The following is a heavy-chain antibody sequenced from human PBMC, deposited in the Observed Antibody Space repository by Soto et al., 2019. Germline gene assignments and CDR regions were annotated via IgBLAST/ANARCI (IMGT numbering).Heavy chain of an antibody. Sequence: GGSLRLSCAASGFTFSSYWMHWVRQAPGKGLVWVSSINSDGSSTSYADSVKGRFTISRDNAKNTLYLQMNSLSAEDTAVYYCARDLGYSYGYVQPWGQGTLVTVSS. CDR2: INSDGSST. J-gene: IGHJ5*02. CDR1: GFTFSSYW. D-gene: IGHD5-18*01. CDR3: ARDLGYSYGYVQP. V-gene: IGHV3-74*01.